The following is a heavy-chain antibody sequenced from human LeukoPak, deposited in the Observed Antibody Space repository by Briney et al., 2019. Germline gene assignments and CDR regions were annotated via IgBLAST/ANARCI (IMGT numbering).Heavy chain of an antibody. CDR1: GYTFTSYD. CDR3: ARRATIAAIEFDP. CDR2: MNPDSGNT. Sequence: ASVKVSCKASGYTFTSYDINWVRQATGQGLEWMGWMNPDSGNTGYAQKFQGRVTMTRNTSISTAYMELSSLRSEDTAVYYCARRATIAAIEFDPWGQGTLVTVSS. D-gene: IGHD2-15*01. V-gene: IGHV1-8*01. J-gene: IGHJ5*02.